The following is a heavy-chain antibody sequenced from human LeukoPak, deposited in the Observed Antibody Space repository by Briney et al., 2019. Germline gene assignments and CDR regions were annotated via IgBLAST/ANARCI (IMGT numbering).Heavy chain of an antibody. V-gene: IGHV4-59*12. D-gene: IGHD3-10*01. CDR2: IYYSGST. CDR3: ARDALPYGSGSYYGWFDY. CDR1: GGSISSYY. J-gene: IGHJ4*02. Sequence: SETLSLTCTVSGGSISSYYWSWIRQPPGKGLEWIGYIYYSGSTNYNPSLKSRVTISVDTSKNQFSLKLSSVTAADTAVYYCARDALPYGSGSYYGWFDYWGQGTLVTVSS.